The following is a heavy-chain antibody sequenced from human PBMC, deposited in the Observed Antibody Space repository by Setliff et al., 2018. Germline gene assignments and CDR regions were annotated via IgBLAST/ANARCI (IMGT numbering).Heavy chain of an antibody. CDR2: IKQDGSAK. V-gene: IGHV3-7*01. CDR3: ARDLYGGYYFDY. Sequence: GGSLRLSCEASGFTFTSHWMSWVRQAPGKGLEWVANIKQDGSAKFYADSVKGRFTISRDNAKNSLYLQMNSLRAEDTAVYYCARDLYGGYYFDYWGQGTLVTVSS. CDR1: GFTFTSHW. D-gene: IGHD5-12*01. J-gene: IGHJ4*02.